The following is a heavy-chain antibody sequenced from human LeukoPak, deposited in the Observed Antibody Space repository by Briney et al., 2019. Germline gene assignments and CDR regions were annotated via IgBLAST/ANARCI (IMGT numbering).Heavy chain of an antibody. Sequence: GASVKVSCKASGYTFTSYDINWVRQATGQGLELMGWMNPNSGNTGYAQKFQGRVTITRNTSISTAYMELSSLRSEDTAVYYCAADLLYSNSTSPFDYWGQGTLVTVSS. D-gene: IGHD4-11*01. CDR1: GYTFTSYD. CDR2: MNPNSGNT. V-gene: IGHV1-8*03. CDR3: AADLLYSNSTSPFDY. J-gene: IGHJ4*02.